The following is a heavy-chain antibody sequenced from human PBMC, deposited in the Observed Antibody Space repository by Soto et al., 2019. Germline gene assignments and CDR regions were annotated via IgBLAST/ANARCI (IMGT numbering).Heavy chain of an antibody. V-gene: IGHV4-31*03. Sequence: QVQLQESGPGLVKPSQTLSLTCTVSGGSISSGGYYWSWIRQHPGKGLEWIGYIYYSGSTYYNPSLKSRVTISVDTSKNQFSLKLSSVTAADTAVYYCARAQRDYYGSGNRVSHNYYYYYYMDVWGKGTTVTVSS. J-gene: IGHJ6*03. D-gene: IGHD3-10*01. CDR3: ARAQRDYYGSGNRVSHNYYYYYYMDV. CDR1: GGSISSGGYY. CDR2: IYYSGST.